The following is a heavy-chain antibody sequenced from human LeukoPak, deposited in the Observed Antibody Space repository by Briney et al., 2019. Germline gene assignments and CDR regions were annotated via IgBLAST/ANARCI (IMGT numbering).Heavy chain of an antibody. Sequence: GASVKVSCKASEYTFTSYDINWVRQATGQGLEWMGWMNPNSGNTVYAQKLQGRVTMTTDTSTSTAYMELRSLRSDDTAVYYCARVGDSSGWYEYYFDYWGQGTLVTVSS. D-gene: IGHD6-19*01. CDR2: MNPNSGNT. CDR3: ARVGDSSGWYEYYFDY. CDR1: EYTFTSYD. V-gene: IGHV1-8*01. J-gene: IGHJ4*02.